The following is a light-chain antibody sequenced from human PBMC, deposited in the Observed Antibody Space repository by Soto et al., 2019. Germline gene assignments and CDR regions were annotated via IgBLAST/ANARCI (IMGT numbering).Light chain of an antibody. CDR1: QSVSSK. CDR2: SAS. J-gene: IGKJ1*01. Sequence: EIVMTQSPSSLSASPGERATLSCRASQSVSSKLAWYQQKPGQAPRLLIYSASTRATGIPARFSGSGSGTEFTLTISSLQSEDFAVYYCQQYNNWPGFGQGTKVDIK. V-gene: IGKV3-15*01. CDR3: QQYNNWPG.